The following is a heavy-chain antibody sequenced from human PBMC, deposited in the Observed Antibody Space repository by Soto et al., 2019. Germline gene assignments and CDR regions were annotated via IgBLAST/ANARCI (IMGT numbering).Heavy chain of an antibody. J-gene: IGHJ5*02. D-gene: IGHD5-18*01. Sequence: PGGSLRLSCAASGFTFSSYAMSWVRQAPGKGLEWVSAISGSGGSTYYADSVKGRFTISRDNSKNTLYLQMNSLRAEDTAVYYWAKEVIGEVDTAMVGPNWFDPWGQGTLVTVSS. CDR1: GFTFSSYA. CDR3: AKEVIGEVDTAMVGPNWFDP. V-gene: IGHV3-23*01. CDR2: ISGSGGST.